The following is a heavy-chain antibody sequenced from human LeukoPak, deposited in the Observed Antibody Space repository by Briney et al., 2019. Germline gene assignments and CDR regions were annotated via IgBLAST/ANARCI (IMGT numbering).Heavy chain of an antibody. V-gene: IGHV1-8*01. D-gene: IGHD3-10*01. J-gene: IGHJ5*02. Sequence: GASVKVSCKASGYTFTSYDINWVRQATGQGLEWMGWMNPNSGNTGYAQKFQGRVTMTRNTSISTAYMELSSLRSEDTAVYYCARSLHMVRGVISWFDPWGQGTLVTVST. CDR3: ARSLHMVRGVISWFDP. CDR1: GYTFTSYD. CDR2: MNPNSGNT.